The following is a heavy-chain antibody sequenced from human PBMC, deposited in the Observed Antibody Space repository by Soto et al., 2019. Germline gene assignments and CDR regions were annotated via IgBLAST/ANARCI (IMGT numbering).Heavy chain of an antibody. J-gene: IGHJ5*01. D-gene: IGHD2-15*01. CDR2: IHPNSGAT. CDR1: GYTFIGYY. V-gene: IGHV1-2*02. CDR3: ARADCSGGSCYSCDS. Sequence: QVQLVQSGAEVKKPGASVRVSCTTSGYTFIGYYTHWVRQAPGQGLEWMGWIHPNSGATNFAQKFQGRVTMTRDTSINTAYMELSRLRSDDTAVYYCARADCSGGSCYSCDSWGQGTLVTVSS.